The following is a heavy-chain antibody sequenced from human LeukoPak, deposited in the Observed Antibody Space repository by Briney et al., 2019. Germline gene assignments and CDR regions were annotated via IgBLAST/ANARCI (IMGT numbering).Heavy chain of an antibody. CDR3: ASRSLAGSNSVPYDY. V-gene: IGHV3-48*01. CDR2: ISSSRTT. Sequence: GGSLRLSCAASGFPFSSYSMNWVRQAPGEGLEWVSYISSSRTTSYADSVKGRFTISRDNSKNTLYLQMNSLRAEDTAVYYCASRSLAGSNSVPYDYWGQGTLVTVSS. D-gene: IGHD4-11*01. J-gene: IGHJ4*02. CDR1: GFPFSSYS.